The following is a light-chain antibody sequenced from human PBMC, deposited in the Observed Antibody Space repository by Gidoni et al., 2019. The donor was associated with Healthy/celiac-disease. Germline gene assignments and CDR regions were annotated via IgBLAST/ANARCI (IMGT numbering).Light chain of an antibody. J-gene: IGKJ1*01. CDR2: GAS. CDR3: QQYGSSPPAT. V-gene: IGKV3-20*01. CDR1: QSVSSSY. Sequence: EIVLTPSPGTLSLSPGERATLSCRASQSVSSSYLAWYQQKPGQAPRLLIYGASSRATGIPDRFSGSGSGTDFTLTISRLEPEDFAVYYCQQYGSSPPATFXQXTKVEIK.